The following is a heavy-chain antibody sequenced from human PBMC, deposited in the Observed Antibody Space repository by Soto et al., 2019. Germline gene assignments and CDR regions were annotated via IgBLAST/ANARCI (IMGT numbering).Heavy chain of an antibody. Sequence: TLSLTCTVSGGSISTYYWSWIRQPAGKGLEWIGRIYASGSTNYNPSLKSRVTMSVATSKNQFSLKLLSVTAADTAVYYCARGGMVIIPTATAFDYWGQGPLVTVSS. D-gene: IGHD2-2*01. CDR1: GGSISTYY. CDR3: ARGGMVIIPTATAFDY. V-gene: IGHV4-4*07. J-gene: IGHJ4*02. CDR2: IYASGST.